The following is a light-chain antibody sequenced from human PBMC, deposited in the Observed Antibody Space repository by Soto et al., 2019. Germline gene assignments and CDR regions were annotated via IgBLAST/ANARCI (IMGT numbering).Light chain of an antibody. J-gene: IGLJ2*01. V-gene: IGLV2-23*01. CDR3: CSYAGRDSLV. CDR2: EAV. Sequence: QSVLTQPASVSGSPGQSITISCTGTNNDVETYNLVSWYQQHPGKAPKLMIYEAVKRPSGISNRFSGSKSGNTASLTISGVQAEDEGDYFCCSYAGRDSLVFGGGTKLTVL. CDR1: NNDVETYNL.